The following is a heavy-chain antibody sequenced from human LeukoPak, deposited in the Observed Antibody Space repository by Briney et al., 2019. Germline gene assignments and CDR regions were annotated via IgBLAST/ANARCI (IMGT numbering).Heavy chain of an antibody. J-gene: IGHJ6*02. CDR2: ISNDGNNK. CDR1: GFTFGSHA. D-gene: IGHD2-2*02. V-gene: IGHV3-30*04. Sequence: GGSLRLSGAASGFTFGSHAVHWVRQAPGKGLEWVAVISNDGNNKYYGDSVKGRFTISRDNSKNTLYLLMNSLRADDTAVYYCARGQYCSGTSCYTYYYYYNMDVWGQGTTVTVSS. CDR3: ARGQYCSGTSCYTYYYYYNMDV.